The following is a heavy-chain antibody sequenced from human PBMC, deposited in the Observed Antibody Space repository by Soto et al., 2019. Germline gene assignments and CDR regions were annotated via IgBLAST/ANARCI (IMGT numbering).Heavy chain of an antibody. J-gene: IGHJ4*02. CDR1: GGTFSSYA. V-gene: IGHV1-69*06. CDR3: ARDSSSSSSTIFLFC. Sequence: SVKVSCKASGGTFSSYAISWVRQAPGQGLEWMGGIIPIFGTANYAQKFQGRVTITADKSTSTAYMELSSLRSEDTAVYYCARDSSSSSSTIFLFCWGQGTLVTVSS. CDR2: IIPIFGTA. D-gene: IGHD6-6*01.